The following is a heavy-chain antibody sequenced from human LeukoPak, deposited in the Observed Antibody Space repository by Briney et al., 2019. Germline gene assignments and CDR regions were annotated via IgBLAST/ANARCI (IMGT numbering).Heavy chain of an antibody. CDR3: AKQSITGPRFDP. Sequence: SETLSLTCAVYGGSFSGYYWSWLRQPPGKGLEWIGEINHSGSTNYNPSLKSRVTISVDTSKNQFSLKLSSVTAADTAVYYCAKQSITGPRFDPWGQGTLVTVSS. J-gene: IGHJ5*02. CDR1: GGSFSGYY. D-gene: IGHD1-20*01. CDR2: INHSGST. V-gene: IGHV4-34*01.